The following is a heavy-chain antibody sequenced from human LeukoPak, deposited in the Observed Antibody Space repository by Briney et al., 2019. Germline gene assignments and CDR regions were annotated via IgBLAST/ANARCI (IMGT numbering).Heavy chain of an antibody. CDR1: GYTFTGYY. D-gene: IGHD1-26*01. Sequence: ASVKVSCKASGYTFTGYYMHWVRQAPGQGLEWMGWINPNSGGTNYAQKFQGRVTMTRDTSISTAYMELSRLRSDDTAAYYCARPNSKNSRIVGADHDAFDIWGQGTMVTVSS. CDR2: INPNSGGT. V-gene: IGHV1-2*02. J-gene: IGHJ3*02. CDR3: ARPNSKNSRIVGADHDAFDI.